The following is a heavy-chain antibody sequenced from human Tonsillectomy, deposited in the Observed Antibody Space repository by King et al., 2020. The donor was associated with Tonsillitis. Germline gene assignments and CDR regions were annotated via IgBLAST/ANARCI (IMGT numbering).Heavy chain of an antibody. CDR1: GFSFSNYV. CDR3: ARLAGRGEPHYDGMDV. Sequence: VQLVESGGGVVQPGRSLRLSCAASGFSFSNYVMSWVRQAPGKGLEWVAVIATDGRYKYFADSVKGRFTISRDNSKSTLYLQMNSLRGEDTAVYYCARLAGRGEPHYDGMDVWGQGTTVTVSS. J-gene: IGHJ6*02. V-gene: IGHV3-30*04. CDR2: IATDGRYK. D-gene: IGHD3-16*01.